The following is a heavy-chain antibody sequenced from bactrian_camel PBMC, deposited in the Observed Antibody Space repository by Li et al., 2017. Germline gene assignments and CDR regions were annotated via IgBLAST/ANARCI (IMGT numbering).Heavy chain of an antibody. Sequence: HVQLVESGGGSVQPGGSLTLSCVASGDSFNSYYAAWFRQAPGQEREGVAAIGMDGRTSAADSVKGRFTISQDSARNTVYLQMNNLQPEDTATYYCAEGRGSRGEHCYSLNYWGQGTQVTVS. J-gene: IGHJ4*01. CDR1: GDSFNSYY. V-gene: IGHV3S53*01. D-gene: IGHD6*01. CDR3: AEGRGSRGEHCYSLNY. CDR2: IGMDGRT.